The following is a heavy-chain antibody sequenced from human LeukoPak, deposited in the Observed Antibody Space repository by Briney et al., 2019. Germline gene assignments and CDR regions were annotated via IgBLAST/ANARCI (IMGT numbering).Heavy chain of an antibody. CDR3: AKDKGYSYGYFDY. Sequence: GGSLRLSCAASGFTFSDYYMSWIRQAPGKGLEWVSYISSSGSTIYYADSVKGRFTISRDNAKNSLYLQMNSLRAEDTALYYCAKDKGYSYGYFDYWGQGTLVTVSS. V-gene: IGHV3-11*01. CDR2: ISSSGSTI. J-gene: IGHJ4*02. CDR1: GFTFSDYY. D-gene: IGHD5-18*01.